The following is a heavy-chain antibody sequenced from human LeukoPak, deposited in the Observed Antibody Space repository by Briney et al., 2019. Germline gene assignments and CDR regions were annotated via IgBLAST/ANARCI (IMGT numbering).Heavy chain of an antibody. Sequence: SETLSLTCTVSGGSISSYYWSWIRQPPGKGLEWTGYIYYSGSTNYNPSLKSRVTISVDTSKNQFSLKLSSVTAADTAVYYCARHWDPTYYDFWSGYYTGKNYYYGMDVWGQGTTVTVSS. CDR2: IYYSGST. J-gene: IGHJ6*02. CDR3: ARHWDPTYYDFWSGYYTGKNYYYGMDV. V-gene: IGHV4-59*08. D-gene: IGHD3-3*01. CDR1: GGSISSYY.